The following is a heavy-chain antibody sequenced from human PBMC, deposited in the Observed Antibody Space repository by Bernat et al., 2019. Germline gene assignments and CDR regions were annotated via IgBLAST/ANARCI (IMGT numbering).Heavy chain of an antibody. J-gene: IGHJ4*02. Sequence: EVQLVESGGGLVQPGGSLRLSCAASGFIFSDHYMDWVRQAPGKGLEWVGRIRNRANSHTTEYASSVKGRFIISRDDSKNSLYLQMNSLKSEDTAVYYCARGPPCSGCTCFDYWGQGTLVTVSS. CDR2: IRNRANSHTT. CDR1: GFIFSDHY. CDR3: ARGPPCSGCTCFDY. V-gene: IGHV3-72*01. D-gene: IGHD2-15*01.